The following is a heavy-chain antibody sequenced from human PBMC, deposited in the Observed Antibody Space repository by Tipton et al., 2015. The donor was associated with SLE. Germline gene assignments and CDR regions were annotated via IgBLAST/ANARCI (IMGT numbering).Heavy chain of an antibody. V-gene: IGHV4-59*12. Sequence: TLSLTCTVSGGSIRSYYWSWIRQPPGKGLEWIGYIYYSGSTNFNPSLKSRVTISIDTSRNQFSLKLSSVTAADTAVYYCARRSGAIFGFVIMYYYYGMDVWGQGTTVTVSS. CDR2: IYYSGST. CDR3: ARRSGAIFGFVIMYYYYGMDV. CDR1: GGSIRSYY. J-gene: IGHJ6*02. D-gene: IGHD3-3*01.